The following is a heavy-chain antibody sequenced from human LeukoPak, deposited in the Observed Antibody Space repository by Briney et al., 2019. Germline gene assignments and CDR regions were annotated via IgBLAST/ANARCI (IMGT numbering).Heavy chain of an antibody. J-gene: IGHJ6*02. Sequence: GGSLKLSCAASGFTFSGSAMHWVRQASGKGLEWVGRIRSKANSYATAYAASVKGRFTISRDDSKNTAYLQMNSLKTEDTAVYYCTTMTTVERYCYYGMDVWGQGTTVTVSS. D-gene: IGHD4-11*01. V-gene: IGHV3-73*01. CDR3: TTMTTVERYCYYGMDV. CDR1: GFTFSGSA. CDR2: IRSKANSYAT.